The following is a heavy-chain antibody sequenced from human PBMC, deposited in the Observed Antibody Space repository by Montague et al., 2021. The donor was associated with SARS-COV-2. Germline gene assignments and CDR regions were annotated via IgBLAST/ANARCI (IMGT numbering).Heavy chain of an antibody. CDR1: GDSISTDNW. CDR3: ARDLGHRYVAGWFDP. V-gene: IGHV4-4*02. CDR2: IYHTGST. D-gene: IGHD2-2*01. Sequence: SETLSLTCVVSGDSISTDNWWTWVRLPPGKGLEWVGEIYHTGSTKYKPSLKSRVTISVDTSKNQFSLKLSSVTAAATAVYYCARDLGHRYVAGWFDPWGQGTLVTVSS. J-gene: IGHJ5*02.